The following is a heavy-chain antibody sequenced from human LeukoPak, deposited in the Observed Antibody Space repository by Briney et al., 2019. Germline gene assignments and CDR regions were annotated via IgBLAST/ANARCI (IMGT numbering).Heavy chain of an antibody. J-gene: IGHJ4*02. CDR3: AREGPRGNSQFDY. V-gene: IGHV3-33*01. Sequence: GGSLRLSCAASGFTFSNYGMHWVRQAPGKGLEWVALIWYDGSNKYYTDSVKGRLTISRDNSKDTLFLQMNSLRAEDTAVYYCAREGPRGNSQFDYWGQGTLVTISS. CDR2: IWYDGSNK. CDR1: GFTFSNYG. D-gene: IGHD2/OR15-2a*01.